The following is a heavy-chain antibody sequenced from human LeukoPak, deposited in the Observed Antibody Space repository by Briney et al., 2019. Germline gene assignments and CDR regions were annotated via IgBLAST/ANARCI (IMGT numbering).Heavy chain of an antibody. Sequence: RGSLRLSCAASGFTFSSYEMNWVRQAPGKGLEWVSYISNSGSPTYYADSVKGRFTISRDNAKNSLYLQMNSLRAEDTAVYYCASRHYYDRSGWGYFQHWGQGTLVTVSS. CDR1: GFTFSSYE. CDR2: ISNSGSPT. V-gene: IGHV3-48*03. D-gene: IGHD3-22*01. CDR3: ASRHYYDRSGWGYFQH. J-gene: IGHJ1*01.